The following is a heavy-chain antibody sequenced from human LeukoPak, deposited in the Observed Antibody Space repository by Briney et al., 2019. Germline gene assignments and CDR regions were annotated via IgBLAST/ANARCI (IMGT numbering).Heavy chain of an antibody. CDR2: IIPIFGTA. CDR3: AVNYYDSSGYYY. CDR1: GGTFSSYA. J-gene: IGHJ4*02. Sequence: ASVKVSCKASGGTFSSYAISWVRQAPGQGLEWMGGIIPIFGTANYAQKLQGRVTMTTDTSTSTAYMELRSLRSDDTAVYYCAVNYYDSSGYYYWGQGTLVTVSS. V-gene: IGHV1-69*05. D-gene: IGHD3-22*01.